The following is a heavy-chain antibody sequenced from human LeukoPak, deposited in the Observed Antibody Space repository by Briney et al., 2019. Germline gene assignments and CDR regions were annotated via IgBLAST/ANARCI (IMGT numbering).Heavy chain of an antibody. V-gene: IGHV4-39*07. Sequence: PSETLSLTCTVSGGSISSSSYYWGWIRQPPGKGLEWIGSIYYSGSTYYNPSLKSRVTISVDTSKNQFSLKLSSVTAADTAVYYCARAHGVTIFGVAINYNWFDPWGQGTLVTVSS. D-gene: IGHD3-3*01. CDR2: IYYSGST. CDR1: GGSISSSSYY. J-gene: IGHJ5*02. CDR3: ARAHGVTIFGVAINYNWFDP.